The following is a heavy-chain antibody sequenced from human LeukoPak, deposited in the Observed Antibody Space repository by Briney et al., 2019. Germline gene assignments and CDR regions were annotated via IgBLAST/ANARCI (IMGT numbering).Heavy chain of an antibody. V-gene: IGHV4-4*07. CDR2: IYTSGST. CDR3: ARVKRSSGWVDY. CDR1: GGSISSYY. D-gene: IGHD6-19*01. J-gene: IGHJ4*02. Sequence: PSETLPLTCTVSGGSISSYYWSWIRQPAGKGLEWIGRIYTSGSTNYNPSLKSRVTISVDKSKNQFSLKLSSVTAADTAVYYCARVKRSSGWVDYWGQGTLVTVSS.